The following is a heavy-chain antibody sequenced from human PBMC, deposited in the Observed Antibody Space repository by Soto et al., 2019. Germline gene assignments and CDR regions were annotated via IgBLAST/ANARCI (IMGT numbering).Heavy chain of an antibody. CDR3: VTGGGGGLFDP. V-gene: IGHV1-2*02. Sequence: ASVKLSFRASGYTFTENQIHWLRRAPGQRLEWMGRIYPKSGDTTVAQTYQGRVTMTRDTSSNTVYMELTSLTAEDTALYYCVTGGGGGLFDPWRQGTMVTVSS. CDR2: IYPKSGDT. D-gene: IGHD2-15*01. J-gene: IGHJ5*02. CDR1: GYTFTENQ.